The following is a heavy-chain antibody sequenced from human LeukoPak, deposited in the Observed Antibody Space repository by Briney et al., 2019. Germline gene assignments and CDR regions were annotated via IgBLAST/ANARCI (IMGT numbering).Heavy chain of an antibody. D-gene: IGHD3-3*01. CDR1: GFTFSSYA. CDR3: ARDAFYYDFWSGYYTLGDYFDY. V-gene: IGHV3-30-3*01. Sequence: GRSLRLSCAASGFTFSSYAMHWVRQAPGKGLEWVAVISYDGSNKYYADSVKGRFTISRDNSKNTLYPQMNSLRAEDTAVYYCARDAFYYDFWSGYYTLGDYFDYWGQGTLVTVSS. J-gene: IGHJ4*02. CDR2: ISYDGSNK.